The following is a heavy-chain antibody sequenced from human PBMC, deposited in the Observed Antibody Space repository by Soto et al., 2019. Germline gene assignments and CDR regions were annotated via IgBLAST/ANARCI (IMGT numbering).Heavy chain of an antibody. D-gene: IGHD3-22*01. CDR3: TRRDDSSSYSRVLPNFHY. V-gene: IGHV3-73*01. CDR1: GFTFSGSA. CDR2: IRSKANSYAT. J-gene: IGHJ4*02. Sequence: GGSLRLSCVASGFTFSGSAMHWVRQASGKGLEWVGRIRSKANSYATAYAASVKGRFTISRDDSKNTAYLQMNSLKTEDTAVYDCTRRDDSSSYSRVLPNFHYWGKRTLVTVSS.